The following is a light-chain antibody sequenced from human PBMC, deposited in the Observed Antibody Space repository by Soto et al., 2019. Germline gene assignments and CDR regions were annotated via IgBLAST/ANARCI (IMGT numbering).Light chain of an antibody. J-gene: IGKJ3*01. CDR3: QQFNSYPHT. V-gene: IGKV1-13*02. CDR2: DAS. Sequence: AIQLTQSPSSLSASVGDRVAITCRASQGISSALAWYQQKPGKAPKLLIYDASTLESGVPSRFSGSGSGTDFTLTISSLQPEDFATYYCQQFNSYPHTFGPGTKVDSK. CDR1: QGISSA.